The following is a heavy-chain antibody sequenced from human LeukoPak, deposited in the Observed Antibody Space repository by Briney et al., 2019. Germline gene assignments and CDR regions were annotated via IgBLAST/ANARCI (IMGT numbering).Heavy chain of an antibody. CDR3: ARTVASEC. V-gene: IGHV3-23*01. CDR1: GFTFSTYA. CDR2: VSAGGGST. J-gene: IGHJ4*02. Sequence: PGGSLGLSCTASGFTFSTYAMNWVRQAPGKGLEWVSTVSAGGGSTYYADSVKGRFTISRDNSKNTLYLQMNSLRAEDTAIYYCARTVASECWGQGTLVTVSS. D-gene: IGHD4-23*01.